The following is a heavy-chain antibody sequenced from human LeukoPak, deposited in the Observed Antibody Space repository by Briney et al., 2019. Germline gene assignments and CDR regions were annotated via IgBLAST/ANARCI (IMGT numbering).Heavy chain of an antibody. CDR2: INHSGST. Sequence: SETLSLTCEVYGGSFSGYSWSWIRQPPGKGLEWIGEINHSGSTNYNPSLESRVTISVDTSKNQFSLKLSSVTAADTAVYYCARDPGGIAARLLKFNPWGQGTLVTVSS. CDR3: ARDPGGIAARLLKFNP. V-gene: IGHV4-34*01. CDR1: GGSFSGYS. J-gene: IGHJ5*02. D-gene: IGHD6-6*01.